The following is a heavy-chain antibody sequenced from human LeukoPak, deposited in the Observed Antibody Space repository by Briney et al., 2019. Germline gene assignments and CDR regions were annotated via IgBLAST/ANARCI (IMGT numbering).Heavy chain of an antibody. J-gene: IGHJ4*02. D-gene: IGHD5-12*01. CDR3: VRDGYRDHLDY. CDR2: ISSSGSDI. V-gene: IGHV3-11*01. CDR1: GFTFSDNY. Sequence: GGSLRLSCAVSGFTFSDNYMSWIRYAPGKGLEWVSYISSSGSDIYYADSVKGRFTVSRDNANNSLYLQMNSLRAEDTAVYYCVRDGYRDHLDYWGQGTLVTVSS.